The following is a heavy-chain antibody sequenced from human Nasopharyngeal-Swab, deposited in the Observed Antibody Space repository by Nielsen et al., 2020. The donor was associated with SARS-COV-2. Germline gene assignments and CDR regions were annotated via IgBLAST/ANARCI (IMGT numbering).Heavy chain of an antibody. V-gene: IGHV3-7*01. D-gene: IGHD3-3*01. Sequence: GESLKISCAASGFTFSSYWMSWVRQAPGKGLEWVANIKQDGSEKYYVDSVKGRFTISRDNAKNSLYLQMNSLRAEGTAVYYCARDPAAITIFGVVIIGSRSYYFDYWGQGTLVTVSS. CDR2: IKQDGSEK. J-gene: IGHJ4*02. CDR1: GFTFSSYW. CDR3: ARDPAAITIFGVVIIGSRSYYFDY.